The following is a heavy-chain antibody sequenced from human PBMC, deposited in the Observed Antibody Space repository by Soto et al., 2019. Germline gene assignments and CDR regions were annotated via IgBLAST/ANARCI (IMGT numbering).Heavy chain of an antibody. CDR3: AREGPGYYDSSGYYSVRGVNDY. Sequence: PGGSLRLSCAASGFTFSSYSMNWVRQAPGKGLEWVSYISSSSSTIYYADSVKGRFTISRDNAKNSLYLQMNSLRDEDTAVYYCAREGPGYYDSSGYYSVRGVNDYWGQGTLVTVSS. D-gene: IGHD3-22*01. CDR2: ISSSSSTI. CDR1: GFTFSSYS. V-gene: IGHV3-48*02. J-gene: IGHJ4*02.